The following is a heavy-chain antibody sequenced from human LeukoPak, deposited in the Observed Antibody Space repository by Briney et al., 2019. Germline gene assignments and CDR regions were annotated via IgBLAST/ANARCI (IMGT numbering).Heavy chain of an antibody. CDR2: ISAYNGNT. CDR3: ARDHYYDSSGYASPFDY. CDR1: GYTFTSYG. D-gene: IGHD3-22*01. V-gene: IGHV1-18*01. J-gene: IGHJ4*02. Sequence: ASVTVSCKASGYTFTSYGISWVRQAPGQGLEWMGWISAYNGNTNYAQKLQGRVTMTTDTSTSTAYMELRSLRSDDTAVYYCARDHYYDSSGYASPFDYWGQGTLATVSS.